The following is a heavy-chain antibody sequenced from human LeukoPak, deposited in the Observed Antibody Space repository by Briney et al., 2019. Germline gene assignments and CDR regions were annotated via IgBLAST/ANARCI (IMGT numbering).Heavy chain of an antibody. CDR2: ISYSGNT. J-gene: IGHJ4*02. CDR3: ARVLPASGYDFWSGYYRRVYYFDY. CDR1: GGSISSSAYY. D-gene: IGHD3-3*01. V-gene: IGHV4-39*07. Sequence: SETLSLTCTVSGGSISSSAYYWGWIRQPPGKGLEWIGTISYSGNTYYNPSLKSRVTISVDTSKNQFSLKLSSVTAADTAVYYCARVLPASGYDFWSGYYRRVYYFDYWGQGTLVTVSS.